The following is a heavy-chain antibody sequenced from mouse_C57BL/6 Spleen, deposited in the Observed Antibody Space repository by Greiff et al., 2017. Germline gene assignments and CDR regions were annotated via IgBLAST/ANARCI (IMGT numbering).Heavy chain of an antibody. CDR3: ARAGGVRSTWFAY. J-gene: IGHJ3*01. Sequence: QVQLQQSGPELVKPGASVKISCKASGYAFSSSWMNWVKQRPGKGLEWIGRIYPGDGDTNYNGKFKGKATLTADKSYSTAYMQLSSLTSEDSAVYFCARAGGVRSTWFAYWGKGTLVTVSA. D-gene: IGHD5-1*01. CDR2: IYPGDGDT. CDR1: GYAFSSSW. V-gene: IGHV1-82*01.